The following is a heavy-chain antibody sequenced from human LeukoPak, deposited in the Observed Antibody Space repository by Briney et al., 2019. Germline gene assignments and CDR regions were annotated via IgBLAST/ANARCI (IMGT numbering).Heavy chain of an antibody. CDR3: ARQFLVGGSLSPFDH. V-gene: IGHV3-23*01. CDR1: GSTFTGYA. D-gene: IGHD1-26*01. CDR2: VTSVGPI. Sequence: PGGSLRLSCVASGSTFTGYAFSWVRQTPGKGLEWVSTVTSVGPISYADSVKGRFTISRDTSNNTVSLQMNSLTVDDTALYFCARQFLVGGSLSPFDHWGQGSLVAVST. J-gene: IGHJ4*02.